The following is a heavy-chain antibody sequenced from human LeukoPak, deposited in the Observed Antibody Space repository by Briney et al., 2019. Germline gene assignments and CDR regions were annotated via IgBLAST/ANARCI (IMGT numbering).Heavy chain of an antibody. J-gene: IGHJ6*02. Sequence: GGSLRLSCAASGFTFSDYYMSWIRQAPGKGLEWVPYISSSGSTIYYADSVKGRFTISRDNAKNSLYLQMNSLRAEDTAVYYCARYCSSTSCYNDYYYYGMDVWGQGTTVTVSS. CDR2: ISSSGSTI. V-gene: IGHV3-11*01. CDR3: ARYCSSTSCYNDYYYYGMDV. D-gene: IGHD2-2*02. CDR1: GFTFSDYY.